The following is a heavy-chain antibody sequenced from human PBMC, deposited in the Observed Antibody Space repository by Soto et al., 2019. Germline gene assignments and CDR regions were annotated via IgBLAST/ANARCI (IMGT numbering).Heavy chain of an antibody. CDR2: INPNSGGT. J-gene: IGHJ6*02. V-gene: IGHV1-2*04. CDR1: GYTFTGYY. Sequence: ASVKVSCKASGYTFTGYYMHWVRQAPGQGLEWMGWINPNSGGTNYAQKFQGWVTMTRDTSISTAYMELSRLRSDDTAVYYCARVPASGYDFWNTRLGMDVWGQGTTVTVSS. CDR3: ARVPASGYDFWNTRLGMDV. D-gene: IGHD3-3*01.